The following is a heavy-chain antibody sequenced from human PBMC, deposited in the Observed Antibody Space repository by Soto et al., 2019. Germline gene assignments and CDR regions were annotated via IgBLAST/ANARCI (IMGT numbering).Heavy chain of an antibody. J-gene: IGHJ1*01. CDR3: GRDFGSGHADV. D-gene: IGHD1-26*01. CDR1: GFMFEDYA. Sequence: PGGSLRLSCGTSGFMFEDYAMHWVRQAPGKGLEWVSGINWNGVNKGYADSVLGRFTISRDNAKKSLFLEMNYLRPEDTALYFCGRDFGSGHADVWGQGTLVTVSS. CDR2: INWNGVNK. V-gene: IGHV3-9*01.